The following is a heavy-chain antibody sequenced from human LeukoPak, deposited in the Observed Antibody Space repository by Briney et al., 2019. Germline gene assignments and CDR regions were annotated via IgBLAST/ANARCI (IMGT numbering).Heavy chain of an antibody. CDR2: IYPGDSYT. Sequence: GESLKISCKVSGYIFSDFWIAWVRQMPGKGLEYLGLIYPGDSYTRYSPSLQGQVIMSADKSINTAYLQWSSLEASDSAIYFCARTQGTCTGGSCYMDSWGQGTLVTVSA. D-gene: IGHD2-8*02. CDR3: ARTQGTCTGGSCYMDS. CDR1: GYIFSDFW. V-gene: IGHV5-51*01. J-gene: IGHJ4*02.